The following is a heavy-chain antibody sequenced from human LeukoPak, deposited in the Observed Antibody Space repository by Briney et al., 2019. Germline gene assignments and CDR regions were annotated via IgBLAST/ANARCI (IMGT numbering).Heavy chain of an antibody. J-gene: IGHJ4*02. V-gene: IGHV3-23*01. CDR3: ARGALVGTVYFFDY. CDR2: ISGSGGTT. CDR1: GFTFSSYG. D-gene: IGHD1-26*01. Sequence: GESLRLSCAASGFTFSSYGMSWVRQAPGKGLEWVSSISGSGGTTHYADSLKGRFTISGDHSTNSVHLQMNSLRVDDTAVYYCARGALVGTVYFFDYWGPGTVVTVSS.